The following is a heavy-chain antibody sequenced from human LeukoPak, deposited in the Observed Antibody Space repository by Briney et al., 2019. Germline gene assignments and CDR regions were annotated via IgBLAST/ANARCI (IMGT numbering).Heavy chain of an antibody. Sequence: PGGSLRLSCAASGFTFSSYAMSWVRQAPGKGLEWVSGISGSGSSTYYADSVKGRFTISRDNAKNSLYLQMDSLREEDTAVYYCARGYCSSTDCHLARHFEYWGQGTLVTVSS. J-gene: IGHJ4*02. CDR3: ARGYCSSTDCHLARHFEY. CDR2: ISGSGSST. V-gene: IGHV3-23*01. D-gene: IGHD2-2*01. CDR1: GFTFSSYA.